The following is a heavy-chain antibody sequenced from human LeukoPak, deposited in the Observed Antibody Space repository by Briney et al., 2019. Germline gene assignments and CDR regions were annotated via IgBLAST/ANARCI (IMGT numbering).Heavy chain of an antibody. CDR1: GVTLSTYA. CDR3: ARSRDGYKRFDS. D-gene: IGHD5-24*01. J-gene: IGHJ4*02. Sequence: GGSLRLSCAASGVTLSTYAMSWARQAPGKGLEWVSGISSSGSGDNTYYADSVKGRFTISRDSSKNTLYLQMNSLRAEDTAVYFCARSRDGYKRFDSWGQGTLVTVSS. V-gene: IGHV3-23*01. CDR2: ISSSGSGDNT.